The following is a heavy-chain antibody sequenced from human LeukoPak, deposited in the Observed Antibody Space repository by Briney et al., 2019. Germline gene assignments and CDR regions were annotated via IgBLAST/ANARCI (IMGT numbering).Heavy chain of an antibody. CDR3: PKVLGTATIRPDFAY. CDR1: GFTFSSYA. V-gene: IGHV3-23*01. D-gene: IGHD5-24*01. CDR2: ISGSGGST. J-gene: IGHJ4*02. Sequence: GGSLRLSCAASGFTFSSYAMSWVRQAPGKGLEWVSAISGSGGSTYYADSVKGPFTTSRDNSRHTLYLPMNPLSAEDTAVSYCPKVLGTATIRPDFAYWGQGTLVTVSS.